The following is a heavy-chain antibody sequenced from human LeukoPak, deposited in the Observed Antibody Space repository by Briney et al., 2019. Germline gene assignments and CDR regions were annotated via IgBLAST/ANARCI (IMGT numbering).Heavy chain of an antibody. J-gene: IGHJ4*02. Sequence: PGGSLRLSCAASGFTFSSYAMSWVRQAPGKGLEWVSAISGSGGSTYYADSVKGRLTISRDNSKNTLYLQMNSLRAEDTAVYYCAKAITFGATSKRYYFDYWGQGTLVTVSS. V-gene: IGHV3-23*01. CDR1: GFTFSSYA. CDR3: AKAITFGATSKRYYFDY. D-gene: IGHD3-16*01. CDR2: ISGSGGST.